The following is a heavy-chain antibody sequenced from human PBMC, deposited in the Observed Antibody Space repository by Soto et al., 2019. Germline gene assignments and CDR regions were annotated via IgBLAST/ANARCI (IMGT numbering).Heavy chain of an antibody. CDR1: GYTFTSYD. V-gene: IGHV1-8*01. CDR3: ARGHLLWFGELLQTENDY. CDR2: MNPNSGKT. D-gene: IGHD3-10*01. J-gene: IGHJ4*02. Sequence: ASVKVSCKASGYTFTSYDINWVRQATGQGLEWMGWMNPNSGKTGYAQKFQGRVTMTRNTSISTAYMELSSLRSEDTAVYYCARGHLLWFGELLQTENDYWGQGTLVTVSS.